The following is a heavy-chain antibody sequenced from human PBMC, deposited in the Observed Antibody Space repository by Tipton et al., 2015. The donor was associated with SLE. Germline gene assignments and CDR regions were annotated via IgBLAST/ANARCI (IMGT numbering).Heavy chain of an antibody. CDR1: GGSISSHY. J-gene: IGHJ6*02. Sequence: TLSLTCTVSGGSISSHYWSWIRQTPGKGLEWIGYIYYSGSTNYNPSLKSRVTISVDTSKNQFSLKLSSVTAADTAVYYFARTPDDYGDPWGYDYGMDVWGQGTTVTVSS. D-gene: IGHD4-17*01. CDR2: IYYSGST. CDR3: ARTPDDYGDPWGYDYGMDV. V-gene: IGHV4-59*11.